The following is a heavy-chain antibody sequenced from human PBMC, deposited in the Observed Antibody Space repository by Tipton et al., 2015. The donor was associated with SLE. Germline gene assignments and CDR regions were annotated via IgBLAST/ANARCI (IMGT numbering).Heavy chain of an antibody. V-gene: IGHV4-59*01. J-gene: IGHJ6*04. CDR1: GGSISSYY. CDR3: ARGTTLRFGHKV. CDR2: IYYTGST. D-gene: IGHD3-3*01. Sequence: TLSLTCTVSGGSISSYYWSWIRQSPGKGLEWIGYIYYTGSTNYNPSLKSRVTISVDTSKNQFPLKLSSVTAADTAVYFCARGTTLRFGHKVWGKGTTVTVSS.